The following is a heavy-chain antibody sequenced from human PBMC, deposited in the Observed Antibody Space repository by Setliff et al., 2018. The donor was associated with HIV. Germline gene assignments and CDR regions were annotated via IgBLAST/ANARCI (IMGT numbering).Heavy chain of an antibody. J-gene: IGHJ6*03. CDR1: GGTFSSYA. V-gene: IGHV1-69*05. CDR3: ARSPLSIVGATGYYYYMDV. D-gene: IGHD1-26*01. CDR2: IIPIFGTA. Sequence: SVKVSCKASGGTFSSYAISWVRQAPGQGLEWMGGIIPIFGTANYAQKFQGRVVMTIDTSTNTAYMELRSLRFDDTAVYYCARSPLSIVGATGYYYYMDVWGKGTTVTVSS.